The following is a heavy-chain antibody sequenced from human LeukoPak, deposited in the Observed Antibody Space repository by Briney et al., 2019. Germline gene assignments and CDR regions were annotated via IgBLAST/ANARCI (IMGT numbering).Heavy chain of an antibody. CDR1: RFTFSSYA. D-gene: IGHD2-2*01. J-gene: IGHJ4*02. Sequence: GGSLRLSCAASRFTFSSYAMSWVRQAPGKGLDWVSAISSGGDATYYADSVKGRFTISRDNSKNTLFLHMNSLRAEGTAVYFCAKRDTRGRYYFDSWGLGTLVTVSS. V-gene: IGHV3-23*01. CDR2: ISSGGDAT. CDR3: AKRDTRGRYYFDS.